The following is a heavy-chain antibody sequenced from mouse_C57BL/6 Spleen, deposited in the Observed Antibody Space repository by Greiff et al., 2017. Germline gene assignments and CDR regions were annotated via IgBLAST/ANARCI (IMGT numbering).Heavy chain of an antibody. CDR1: GFTFSSYA. D-gene: IGHD2-3*01. V-gene: IGHV5-4*03. Sequence: EVKGVESGGGLVKPGGSLKLSCAASGFTFSSYAMSWVRQTPEKRLEWVATISDGGSYTYSPDNAKGRFTISKYNAKNNLYLQMSHVKSDDTAVYECAMDGDGYPHWGQGTTLTVSS. CDR3: AMDGDGYPH. CDR2: ISDGGSYT. J-gene: IGHJ2*01.